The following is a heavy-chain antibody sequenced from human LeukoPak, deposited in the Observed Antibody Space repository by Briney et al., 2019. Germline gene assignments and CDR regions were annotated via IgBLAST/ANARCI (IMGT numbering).Heavy chain of an antibody. Sequence: SQTLSLTCTVSGGSISSGDYYWSWIRQPPGKGLEWIGYIYYSGSTYYNPSLKSRVTISVDTSKNQFSLKLSSVTAADTAVYYCARSPTYDFWSGYYYFDPWGQGTLVTVSS. CDR3: ARSPTYDFWSGYYYFDP. D-gene: IGHD3-3*01. V-gene: IGHV4-30-4*01. J-gene: IGHJ5*02. CDR2: IYYSGST. CDR1: GGSISSGDYY.